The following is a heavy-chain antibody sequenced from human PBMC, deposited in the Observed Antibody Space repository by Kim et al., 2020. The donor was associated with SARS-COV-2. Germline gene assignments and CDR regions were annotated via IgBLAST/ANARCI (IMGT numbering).Heavy chain of an antibody. J-gene: IGHJ6*02. CDR1: GFTLSNHG. Sequence: GGSLRLSCAASGFTLSNHGMYWVRQAPGKGLEWVAFVWYDGTNIYYADSVKGRFTISRDNSKSTLYLQMNSLRADDTAVYYCARDQWEYNFWSGYTLGDYPMDVWGQGTTVTVSS. CDR2: VWYDGTNI. CDR3: ARDQWEYNFWSGYTLGDYPMDV. V-gene: IGHV3-33*01. D-gene: IGHD3-3*01.